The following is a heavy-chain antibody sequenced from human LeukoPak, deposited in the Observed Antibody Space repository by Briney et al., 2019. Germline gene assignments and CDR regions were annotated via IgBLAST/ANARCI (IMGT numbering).Heavy chain of an antibody. D-gene: IGHD3-10*02. Sequence: SVKVSCKASGGTFSSYAISWVRQAPGQGLEWMGGIIPIFGTANYAQKFQGRVTITADESTSTAYMELSSLRSEDTAVYYFAREYYFFGGGPQYYSYMGVWAKGPRVPVPS. CDR2: IIPIFGTA. CDR1: GGTFSSYA. V-gene: IGHV1-69*13. CDR3: AREYYFFGGGPQYYSYMGV. J-gene: IGHJ6*03.